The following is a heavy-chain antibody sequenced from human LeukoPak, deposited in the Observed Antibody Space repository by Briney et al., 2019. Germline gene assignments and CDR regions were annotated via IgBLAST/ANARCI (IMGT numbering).Heavy chain of an antibody. Sequence: SETLSLTCAVYGGSFIGYYWSWIRQPPGKGLEWIGEINHSGSTNYNPSLKSRVTISVDTSKNQFSLKLSSVTAADTAVYYCARVGRYCSSTSCYARIYYYMDVWGKGTTVTVSS. CDR2: INHSGST. CDR1: GGSFIGYY. J-gene: IGHJ6*03. CDR3: ARVGRYCSSTSCYARIYYYMDV. V-gene: IGHV4-34*01. D-gene: IGHD2-2*01.